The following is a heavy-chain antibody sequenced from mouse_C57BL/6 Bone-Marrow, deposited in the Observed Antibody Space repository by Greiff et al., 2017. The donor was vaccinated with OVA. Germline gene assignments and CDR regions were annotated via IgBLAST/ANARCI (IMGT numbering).Heavy chain of an antibody. CDR3: ARHNYVWYYYV. CDR1: GYTFTDYN. CDR2: INPKNGGT. J-gene: IGHJ1*03. Sequence: EVQLQESGPELVKPGASVKIPCKASGYTFTDYNMDWVKQSHGKSMEWIGDINPKNGGTRATQTIKGKATLTVDTSSSKAYMELRSLTSEATAVNYCARHNYVWYYYVWGTGTTVTVSS. V-gene: IGHV1-18*01. D-gene: IGHD1-2*01.